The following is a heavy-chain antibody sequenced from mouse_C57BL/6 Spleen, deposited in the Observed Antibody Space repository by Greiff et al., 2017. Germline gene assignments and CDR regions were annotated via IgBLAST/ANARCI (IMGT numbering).Heavy chain of an antibody. V-gene: IGHV5-9-1*02. CDR3: TRAGVVDFDY. CDR1: GFTFSSYA. Sequence: EVMLVESGEGLVKPGGSLKLSCAASGFTFSSYAMSWVRQTPEKRLEWVAYISSGGDYIYYADTVKGRFTISRDNARNTLYLQMSRLKSEDTAVYYCTRAGVVDFDYWGQGTTLTVSS. D-gene: IGHD1-1*01. CDR2: ISSGGDYI. J-gene: IGHJ2*01.